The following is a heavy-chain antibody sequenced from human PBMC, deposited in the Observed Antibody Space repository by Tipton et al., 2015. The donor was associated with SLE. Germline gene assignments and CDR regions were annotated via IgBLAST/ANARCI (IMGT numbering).Heavy chain of an antibody. Sequence: SLRLSCAASGFTFSSYWMSWVRQAPGKGLEWVANIKQDGSEKYYVDSVKGRFTISRDNAKNSLYLQMNSLRAEDTAVYYCASSMVRGAVIAFDIWGQGTMVTVSS. CDR3: ASSMVRGAVIAFDI. CDR1: GFTFSSYW. V-gene: IGHV3-7*03. CDR2: IKQDGSEK. D-gene: IGHD3-10*01. J-gene: IGHJ3*02.